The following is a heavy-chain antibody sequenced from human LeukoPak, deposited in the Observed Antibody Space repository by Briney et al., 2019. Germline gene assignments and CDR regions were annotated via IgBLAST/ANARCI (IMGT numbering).Heavy chain of an antibody. V-gene: IGHV4-61*01. Sequence: SETLSLTCTVSGDSVSSGSYYWSWIRQPPGKGLEWIGYIYYSGSTNYNPSLKSRVTISVDTSKNQFSLKLSPVTAADTAVYYCARDFNGRDGYSFDYWGQGTLVTVSS. J-gene: IGHJ4*02. CDR2: IYYSGST. D-gene: IGHD5-24*01. CDR3: ARDFNGRDGYSFDY. CDR1: GDSVSSGSYY.